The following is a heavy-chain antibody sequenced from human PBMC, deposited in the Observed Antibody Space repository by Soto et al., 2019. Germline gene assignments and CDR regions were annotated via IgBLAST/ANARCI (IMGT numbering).Heavy chain of an antibody. D-gene: IGHD6-6*01. J-gene: IGHJ6*02. Sequence: PGGSLRRSCAASGFTFSSYAMSWVRQAPGEGLEWVSAITGSGSSTYYADSVRGRFIISRDHSKNTLYLQMSSLGAEDTAIYYCAKEGAIAARRYGLDVWGQGTTVTVSS. V-gene: IGHV3-23*01. CDR2: ITGSGSST. CDR3: AKEGAIAARRYGLDV. CDR1: GFTFSSYA.